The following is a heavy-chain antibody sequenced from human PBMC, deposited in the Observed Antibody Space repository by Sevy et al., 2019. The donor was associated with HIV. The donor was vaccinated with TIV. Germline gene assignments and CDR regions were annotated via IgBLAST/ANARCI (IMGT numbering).Heavy chain of an antibody. CDR3: ARRKEYYDSSGYYYESAFDI. Sequence: ASVKVSCKASGGTFSSYAISWVRQAPGQGLEWMGGIIPIFGTANYAQKFQGKVTITEDESTSKAYMALSSLRFEDTAVYYGARRKEYYDSSGYYYESAFDIWGQGTMVTVSS. V-gene: IGHV1-69*13. CDR2: IIPIFGTA. D-gene: IGHD3-22*01. CDR1: GGTFSSYA. J-gene: IGHJ3*02.